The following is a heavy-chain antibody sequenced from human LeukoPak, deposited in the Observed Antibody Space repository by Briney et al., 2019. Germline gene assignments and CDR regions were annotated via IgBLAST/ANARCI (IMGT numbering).Heavy chain of an antibody. CDR2: VHYSGST. J-gene: IGHJ5*02. CDR3: ARLPTGYPNWFDT. D-gene: IGHD3-9*01. V-gene: IGHV4-39*01. Sequence: PSETLSLTCTVSGGSISISSYSWAWIRQPPGKGLEWIAAVHYSGSTYYNSSLMSRVTISVDTSKNQFSLKLSSLTATDTAVYYCARLPTGYPNWFDTWGQGTLVTVSS. CDR1: GGSISISSYS.